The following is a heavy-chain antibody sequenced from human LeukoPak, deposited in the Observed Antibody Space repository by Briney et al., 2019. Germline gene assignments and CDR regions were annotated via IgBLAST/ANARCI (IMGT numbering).Heavy chain of an antibody. CDR1: GFTFSSYA. CDR3: AKADGSGSYRQDY. D-gene: IGHD3-10*01. J-gene: IGHJ4*02. V-gene: IGHV3-23*01. Sequence: GGSLRLSCAASGFTFSSYAMSWVRQAPRKGLEWVSAISGSGGSTYYADSVKGRFTISRDNSKNTLYLQMNSLRAEDTAVYYCAKADGSGSYRQDYWGQGTLVTVSS. CDR2: ISGSGGST.